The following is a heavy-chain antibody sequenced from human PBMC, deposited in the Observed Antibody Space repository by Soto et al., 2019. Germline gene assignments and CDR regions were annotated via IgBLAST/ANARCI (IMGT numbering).Heavy chain of an antibody. V-gene: IGHV3-15*07. Sequence: GGSLRLSCAASGFTFSNAWMNWVRQAPGKGLEWVGRIKSKTDGGTTDYAAPVKGRFTISRDDSKNTLYLQMNSLKTEDTAVYYCTSTQLREWLLLRRFDYWGQGTLVTVSS. D-gene: IGHD3-22*01. CDR1: GFTFSNAW. J-gene: IGHJ4*02. CDR2: IKSKTDGGTT. CDR3: TSTQLREWLLLRRFDY.